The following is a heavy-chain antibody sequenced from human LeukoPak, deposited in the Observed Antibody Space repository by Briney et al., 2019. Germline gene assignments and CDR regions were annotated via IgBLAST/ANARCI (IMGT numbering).Heavy chain of an antibody. J-gene: IGHJ6*03. CDR2: IYYSGST. V-gene: IGHV4-59*01. CDR1: GGSISSYY. Sequence: SETLSLTCTVSGGSISSYYWSWIRQPPGKGLEWIGYIYYSGSTYYNPSLRSRVTISVDTSKNQFSLKLSSVTAADTAVYYCARETSQKGAHYMDVWGKGTTVTISS. D-gene: IGHD3-16*01. CDR3: ARETSQKGAHYMDV.